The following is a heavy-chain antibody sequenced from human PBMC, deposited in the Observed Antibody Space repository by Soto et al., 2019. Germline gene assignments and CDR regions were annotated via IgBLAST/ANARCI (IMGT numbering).Heavy chain of an antibody. D-gene: IGHD6-19*01. CDR3: ARDDGALAVSH. CDR2: IYYDGST. CDR1: GGSISSYY. V-gene: IGHV4-31*01. J-gene: IGHJ4*02. Sequence: SETLSLTCTVSGGSISSYYCSWIRQHPGKGLEWIAYIYYDGSTYYNPSPKRLVTISRDPTKNHFSLKVTTVNAADTPVYFCARDDGALAVSHWDQGALVTVFS.